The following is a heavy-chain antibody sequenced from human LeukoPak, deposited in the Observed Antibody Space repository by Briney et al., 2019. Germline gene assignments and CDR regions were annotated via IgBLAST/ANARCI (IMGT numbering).Heavy chain of an antibody. CDR3: ARGRSGGTFQH. CDR1: GGSFSGYY. CDR2: INHSGST. V-gene: IGHV4-34*01. Sequence: PSETLSLTCAVYGGSFSGYYWSWIRQPPGQGLEWIGEINHSGSTNYNPSLKSRVTISVDTSKNQFSLKLSSGTAADTAVYYCARGRSGGTFQHWGQGTLVTVSS. J-gene: IGHJ1*01. D-gene: IGHD3-16*01.